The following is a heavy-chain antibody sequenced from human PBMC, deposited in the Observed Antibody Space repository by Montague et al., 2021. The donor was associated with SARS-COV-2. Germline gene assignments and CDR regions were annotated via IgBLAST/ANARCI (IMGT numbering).Heavy chain of an antibody. CDR1: GDSVSIKSDT. D-gene: IGHD2-2*01. V-gene: IGHV6-1*01. CDR3: ARIPVGSKYYSDF. CDR2: TYYRSKRKN. J-gene: IGHJ4*02. Sequence: CAISGDSVSIKSDTCKWIKQTPSNGLHGQGRTYYRSKRKNDYAESVKSRITIDPDTSKHQFSLHLNSVTPEDTAVYYCARIPVGSKYYSDFWGQGTLVTVSS.